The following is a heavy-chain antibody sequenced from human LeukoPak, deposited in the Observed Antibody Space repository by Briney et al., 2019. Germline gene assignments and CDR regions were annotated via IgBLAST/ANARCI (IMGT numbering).Heavy chain of an antibody. V-gene: IGHV1-69*13. CDR1: GGTFSSYA. CDR2: IIPIFGTA. D-gene: IGHD6-13*01. J-gene: IGHJ3*02. CDR3: ARVGGYSSSWYNAFDI. Sequence: ASVKVSCKASGGTFSSYAISWVRQAPGQGLEWMGGIIPIFGTANYAQKFQGRVTITADESTSTAYMELSSLRSEDTAVYYCARVGGYSSSWYNAFDIRGQGTMVTVSS.